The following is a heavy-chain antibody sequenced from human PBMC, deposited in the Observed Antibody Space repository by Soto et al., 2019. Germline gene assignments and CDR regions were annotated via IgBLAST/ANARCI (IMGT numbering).Heavy chain of an antibody. CDR1: GFSLTTSGVG. Sequence: QITLKESGPTRVKPTQTLTLTCTFSGFSLTTSGVGVGWIRQPPGKALERLALIYWDDDKRYSPSLKSRLTLTRDPSKHQVVLTMTNLDPVDTAPYYCAHRAGRQGNWNGGYFDFWGLGALVTVSS. J-gene: IGHJ4*02. D-gene: IGHD1-1*01. V-gene: IGHV2-5*02. CDR2: IYWDDDK. CDR3: AHRAGRQGNWNGGYFDF.